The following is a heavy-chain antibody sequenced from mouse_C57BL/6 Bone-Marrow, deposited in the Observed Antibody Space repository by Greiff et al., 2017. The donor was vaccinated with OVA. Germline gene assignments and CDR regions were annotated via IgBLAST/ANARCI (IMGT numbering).Heavy chain of an antibody. D-gene: IGHD3-3*01. CDR2: INPNNGGT. CDR3: ARSKSSKGDVFDY. V-gene: IGHV1-18*01. CDR1: GYTFTDYN. J-gene: IGHJ2*01. Sequence: DVQLQESGPELVKPGASVKIPCKASGYTFTDYNMDWVKQSHGKSLEWIGDINPNNGGTIYNQKFKGKATLTVDKSSSTAYMELRSLTSEDTAVYYCARSKSSKGDVFDYWGQGTTLTVSS.